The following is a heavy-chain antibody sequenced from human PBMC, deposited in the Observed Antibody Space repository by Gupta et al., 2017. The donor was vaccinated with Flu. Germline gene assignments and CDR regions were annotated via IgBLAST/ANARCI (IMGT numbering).Heavy chain of an antibody. CDR2: IKSKSDGGTT. Sequence: EVQLVESGGGLVKPGGSLRLSCAGSGFTFSNAWMTWVRQAPGKGLEWVGRIKSKSDGGTTDYAAPEKGRFTISRDESKNRLYVQMNSLKTEGTAVYYCTTSSAGWLQPDAFDIWGQGTIVTVFS. J-gene: IGHJ3*02. D-gene: IGHD5-18*01. CDR1: GFTFSNAW. V-gene: IGHV3-15*01. CDR3: TTSSAGWLQPDAFDI.